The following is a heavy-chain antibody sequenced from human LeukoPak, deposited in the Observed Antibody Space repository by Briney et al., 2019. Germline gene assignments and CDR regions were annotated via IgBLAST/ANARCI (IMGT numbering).Heavy chain of an antibody. D-gene: IGHD3-9*01. Sequence: GASVKVSCKASGYTFTSYYMHWVRQAPGQGLEWMGIINPCGGSASYAQNCPGRVTMTRTTSTSTVYMELSSLRCEDTAVYYCARDQDDILTGVNWFDPWGQGILVTVSS. V-gene: IGHV1-46*01. CDR1: GYTFTSYY. CDR3: ARDQDDILTGVNWFDP. J-gene: IGHJ5*02. CDR2: INPCGGSA.